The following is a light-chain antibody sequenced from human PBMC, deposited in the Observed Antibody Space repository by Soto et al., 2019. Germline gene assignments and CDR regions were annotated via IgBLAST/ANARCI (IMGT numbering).Light chain of an antibody. J-gene: IGLJ1*01. CDR3: SSYTSNSNPYV. CDR2: EVT. CDR1: SSDVGGYKY. Sequence: QSALTQPPSASGSPGQSVTISCTGTSSDVGGYKYVSWYQLHPGKAPKLMISEVTNRPSGVSSRFSGSKSGNTASLTISGLQADDEADYYCSSYTSNSNPYVFGTGTKVTVL. V-gene: IGLV2-14*01.